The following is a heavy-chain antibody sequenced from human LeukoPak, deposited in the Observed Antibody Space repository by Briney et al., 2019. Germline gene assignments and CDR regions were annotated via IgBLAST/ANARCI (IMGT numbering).Heavy chain of an antibody. CDR2: ISGSGGST. Sequence: PSGGFLRLPCAASGFTFSSYAMSWVRQAPGKGLEWVSAISGSGGSTYYADSVKGRFTISRDNSKNTLYLQMNSLRAEDTAVYYCAKLHGYSYGYVDYWGQGTLVTVSS. D-gene: IGHD5-18*01. CDR3: AKLHGYSYGYVDY. CDR1: GFTFSSYA. J-gene: IGHJ4*02. V-gene: IGHV3-23*01.